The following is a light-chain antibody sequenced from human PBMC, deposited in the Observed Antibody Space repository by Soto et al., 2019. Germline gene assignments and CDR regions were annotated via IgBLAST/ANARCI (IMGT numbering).Light chain of an antibody. Sequence: EIVLTQSPGTLSLSPGESATLSCRASQSVDRNYLTWYQQKLGQAPRLLIYGASSRATGIPDRFSGSGSGTDFTLTISRLEPEDVAVYYCQQYGSSWMYTFGQGTKLEIK. CDR3: QQYGSSWMYT. CDR2: GAS. CDR1: QSVDRNY. J-gene: IGKJ2*01. V-gene: IGKV3-20*01.